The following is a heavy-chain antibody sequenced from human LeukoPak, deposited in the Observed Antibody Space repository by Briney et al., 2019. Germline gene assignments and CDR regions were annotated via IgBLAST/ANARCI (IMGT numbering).Heavy chain of an antibody. Sequence: GASVTLSCKASGGTFSSYAISWVRQAPGQGLEWMGRIIPILGIANYAQKFQGRVTITADKSTSTAYMELSSLRSEDTAVYYCARVLYYYGSGSSPNWFDPWGQGTLVTASS. V-gene: IGHV1-69*04. J-gene: IGHJ5*02. CDR1: GGTFSSYA. D-gene: IGHD3-10*01. CDR2: IIPILGIA. CDR3: ARVLYYYGSGSSPNWFDP.